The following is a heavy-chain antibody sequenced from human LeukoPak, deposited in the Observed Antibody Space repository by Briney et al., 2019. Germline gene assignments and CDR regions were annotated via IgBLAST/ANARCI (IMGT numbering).Heavy chain of an antibody. CDR2: IYHSRST. CDR3: ARLGPYYYHYMDV. Sequence: SETLSLTRTVSGYSISSGYYWGWIRQPPGKGLEWIGSIYHSRSTYYNPSLKSRVTISVDTSKNQFSLKLSSVTAADTAVYFCARLGPYYYHYMDVWGKGTTVTVSS. V-gene: IGHV4-38-2*02. D-gene: IGHD3-16*01. J-gene: IGHJ6*03. CDR1: GYSISSGYY.